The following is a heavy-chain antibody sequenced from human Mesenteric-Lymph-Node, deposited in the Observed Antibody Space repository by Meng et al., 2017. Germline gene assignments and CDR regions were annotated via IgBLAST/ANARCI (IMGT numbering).Heavy chain of an antibody. CDR3: ARGGPYDSSGYHLIH. D-gene: IGHD3-22*01. CDR1: GFTFSSYS. J-gene: IGHJ4*02. V-gene: IGHV3-21*01. Sequence: GESLKISCAASGFTFSSYSMNWVRQAPGKGLEWVSSISSSSSYIYYADSVKGRFTISRDNAQNSLYLQMNSLRADDTAVYYCARGGPYDSSGYHLIHWGQGTLVTVSS. CDR2: ISSSSSYI.